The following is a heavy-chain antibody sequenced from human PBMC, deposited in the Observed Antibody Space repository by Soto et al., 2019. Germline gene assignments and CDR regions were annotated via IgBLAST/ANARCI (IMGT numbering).Heavy chain of an antibody. J-gene: IGHJ4*02. CDR2: IYHSGST. Sequence: QVQLQESGPRLVKPSETLSLTCNVSGGSINAYYWNWIRQTPGKGLEWIGYIYHSGSTNYNPALESRLSMSVDTSSNQFSLKLRSVTAADTAVYFCASGLSGYSYFYAHFWGQGILVTVSS. D-gene: IGHD5-12*01. CDR1: GGSINAYY. CDR3: ASGLSGYSYFYAHF. V-gene: IGHV4-59*01.